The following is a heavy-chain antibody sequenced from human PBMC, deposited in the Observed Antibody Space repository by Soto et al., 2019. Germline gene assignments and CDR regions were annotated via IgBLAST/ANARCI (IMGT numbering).Heavy chain of an antibody. CDR2: ISWNSGSI. V-gene: IGHV3-9*01. J-gene: IGHJ3*02. Sequence: EVQLVESGGGLVQPGRSLRLSCAASGFTFDDYAMHWVRQAPGKGLEWVSGISWNSGSIGYADSVKGRFTISRDNAKNSLYLQMNSLRAEDTALYYCAKDLPYLGYGDYDGAFDIWGQGTMVTVSS. D-gene: IGHD4-17*01. CDR1: GFTFDDYA. CDR3: AKDLPYLGYGDYDGAFDI.